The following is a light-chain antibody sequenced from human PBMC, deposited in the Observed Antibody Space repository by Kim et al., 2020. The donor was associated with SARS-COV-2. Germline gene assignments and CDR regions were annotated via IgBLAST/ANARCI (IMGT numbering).Light chain of an antibody. CDR1: KNIRDY. CDR2: AAS. J-gene: IGKJ1*01. CDR3: EQSYDVPWT. V-gene: IGKV1-39*01. Sequence: ASIRDRVTITCRASKNIRDYYHCYQQHPRTAPKLLIHAASTLQGGVPSAFRGSGSDTEFSLTITSLQPEDFATYYCEQSYDVPWTFGQGTKVDIK.